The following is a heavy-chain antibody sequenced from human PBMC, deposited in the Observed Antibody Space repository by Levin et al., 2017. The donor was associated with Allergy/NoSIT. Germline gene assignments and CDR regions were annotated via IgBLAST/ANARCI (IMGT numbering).Heavy chain of an antibody. J-gene: IGHJ4*02. CDR2: ISGSGGGT. V-gene: IGHV3-23*01. Sequence: PGGSLRLSCAASGFTFSKYAMSWARQAPGKGLEWVSAISGSGGGTYYADSVKGRFTISRDNSKNTLYLQMNSLRAGDTAVYYCAISSGWYRPTGAFDYWGQGTLVTVSS. CDR1: GFTFSKYA. D-gene: IGHD6-19*01. CDR3: AISSGWYRPTGAFDY.